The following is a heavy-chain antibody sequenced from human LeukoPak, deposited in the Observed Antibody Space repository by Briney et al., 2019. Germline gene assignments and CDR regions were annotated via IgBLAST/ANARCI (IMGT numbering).Heavy chain of an antibody. CDR1: GFTFSSYW. Sequence: GGSLRLSCAASGFTFSSYWMSWVRQAPGKELEWVANIKQDGSEKYYVDSVKGRFTISRDNAKNSLYLQMNSLRAGDTALYYCAKDRRRKVGADFDYWGQGTLVTVSS. J-gene: IGHJ4*02. D-gene: IGHD1-26*01. CDR3: AKDRRRKVGADFDY. V-gene: IGHV3-7*03. CDR2: IKQDGSEK.